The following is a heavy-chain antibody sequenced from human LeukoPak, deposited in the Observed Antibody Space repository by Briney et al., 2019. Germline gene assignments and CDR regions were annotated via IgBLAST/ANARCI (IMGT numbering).Heavy chain of an antibody. J-gene: IGHJ4*02. Sequence: PSETLSLTCTVSGGSISSSSYYWGWIRQPPGKGLEWIGSIYYSGSTYYNPSLKSRVTISVDTSKNQFSLKLSSVTAADTAVYYCARRGIQLWLRRGYFDYWGQGTLVTVSS. V-gene: IGHV4-39*01. CDR3: ARRGIQLWLRRGYFDY. D-gene: IGHD5-18*01. CDR2: IYYSGST. CDR1: GGSISSSSYY.